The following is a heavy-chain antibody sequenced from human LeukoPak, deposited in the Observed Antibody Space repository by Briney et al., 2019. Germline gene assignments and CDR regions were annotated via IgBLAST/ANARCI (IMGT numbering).Heavy chain of an antibody. D-gene: IGHD4-17*01. V-gene: IGHV2-5*02. CDR2: IYWDDDK. Sequence: SGPTLVNPTQTLTLTCTFSGFSLSTSGVGVCWIRQPPGKALEWLALIYWDDDKRYSPSLKNRLTITKDTSKNQVVLTMTNMDPVDTATYYCAHRIPTVKGVDYWGQGTLVTVSS. CDR1: GFSLSTSGVG. CDR3: AHRIPTVKGVDY. J-gene: IGHJ4*02.